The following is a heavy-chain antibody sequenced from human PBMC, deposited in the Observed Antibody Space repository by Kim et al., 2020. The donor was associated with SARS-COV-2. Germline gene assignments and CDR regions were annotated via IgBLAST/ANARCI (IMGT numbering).Heavy chain of an antibody. CDR3: ARVIRVPGYSSGWYSSARRPYFDY. CDR2: INHSGST. CDR1: GGSFSGYY. V-gene: IGHV4-34*01. D-gene: IGHD6-19*01. Sequence: SETLSLTCAVYGGSFSGYYWNWNRQPPGKGLEWIGEINHSGSTNYNPSLKSRVTLSVDTSKNQFSLKLTSVTAADTAVYYCARVIRVPGYSSGWYSSARRPYFDYWGQGTLVTVSS. J-gene: IGHJ4*02.